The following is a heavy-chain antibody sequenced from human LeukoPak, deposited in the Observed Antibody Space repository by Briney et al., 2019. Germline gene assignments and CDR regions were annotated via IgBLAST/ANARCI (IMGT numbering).Heavy chain of an antibody. CDR1: GYTFTGYY. J-gene: IGHJ3*01. V-gene: IGHV1-2*02. Sequence: SLRVSCEASGYTFTGYYMHWVRQAPGEGLEWVGWINPNSGDTYFAQKFQGRVTMTRATSISTAYMKLSSLKSEDTAVYYCARAPYYDSSGTSTFWGQGTMVTVSS. CDR3: ARAPYYDSSGTSTF. CDR2: INPNSGDT. D-gene: IGHD3-22*01.